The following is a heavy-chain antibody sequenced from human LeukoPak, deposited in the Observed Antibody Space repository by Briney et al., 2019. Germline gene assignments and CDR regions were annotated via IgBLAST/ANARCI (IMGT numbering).Heavy chain of an antibody. J-gene: IGHJ4*02. CDR1: GFTFSSYS. Sequence: GGSLRLSFAASGFTFSSYSMNWVRQAPGKGLEWVSYTSSSSSTIYYADSVKGRFTISRDNAKNSLYLQMNSLRAEDTAVYYCAREVGIVVDPTIDYWGQGTLVTVSS. CDR2: TSSSSSTI. D-gene: IGHD2-15*01. CDR3: AREVGIVVDPTIDY. V-gene: IGHV3-48*01.